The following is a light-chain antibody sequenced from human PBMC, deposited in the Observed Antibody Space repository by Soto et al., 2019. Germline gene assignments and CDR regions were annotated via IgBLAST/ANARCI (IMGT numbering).Light chain of an antibody. J-gene: IGKJ1*01. CDR2: DAS. V-gene: IGKV3-11*01. CDR3: QQRSDWPPA. Sequence: EIVLTQSPATLSLSPGERATLSCRASQSISSYLAWYQQKPGQAPRLLISDASNRATGIPARFSGSGSGTDFTLTISSLEPEDFAVYYWQQRSDWPPAFGQGTKVEVK. CDR1: QSISSY.